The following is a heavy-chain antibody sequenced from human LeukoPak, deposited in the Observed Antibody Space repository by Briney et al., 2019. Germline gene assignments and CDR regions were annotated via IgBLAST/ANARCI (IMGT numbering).Heavy chain of an antibody. CDR1: GYTFTSYG. Sequence: GASVKVSCKASGYTFTSYGISWVRQAPGQGLEWMGWINPNSGGTNYAQKFQGRVTMTRDTSISTAYMELSRLRSDDTAVYYCARKLELPDYWGQGTLVTVSS. D-gene: IGHD1-7*01. J-gene: IGHJ4*02. CDR3: ARKLELPDY. V-gene: IGHV1-2*02. CDR2: INPNSGGT.